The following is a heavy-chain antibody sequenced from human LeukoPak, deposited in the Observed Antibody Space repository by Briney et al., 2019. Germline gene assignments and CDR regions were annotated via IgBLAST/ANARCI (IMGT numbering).Heavy chain of an antibody. CDR1: GYTFTSYG. CDR3: AREMATASPFDAFDI. V-gene: IGHV1-18*01. CDR2: ISAYNGNT. J-gene: IGHJ3*02. D-gene: IGHD5-24*01. Sequence: ASVKVSCKASGYTFTSYGISWVRQAPGQGLEWMGWISAYNGNTNYAQKLQGRVTMTTDTSTSTAYMELRSLRSDDTAVYYCAREMATASPFDAFDIWGQGTMVTVSS.